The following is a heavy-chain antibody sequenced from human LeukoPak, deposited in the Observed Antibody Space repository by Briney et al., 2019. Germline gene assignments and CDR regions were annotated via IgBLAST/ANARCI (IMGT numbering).Heavy chain of an antibody. D-gene: IGHD6-6*01. V-gene: IGHV3-7*01. CDR3: ARDSTRGQRSSWSYFDY. CDR1: GFTFSDYW. CDR2: IKEDGGEK. Sequence: GGSLRLSCAASGFTFSDYWISWVRQAPGKGLEWVANIKEDGGEKYYVDSVKGRFTISRDNAKNSLYLQVNSLRDEDTAVYYCARDSTRGQRSSWSYFDYWGQGTLVTVSS. J-gene: IGHJ4*02.